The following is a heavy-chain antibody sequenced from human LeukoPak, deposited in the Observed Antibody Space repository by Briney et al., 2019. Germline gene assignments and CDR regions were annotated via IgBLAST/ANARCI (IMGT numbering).Heavy chain of an antibody. J-gene: IGHJ6*04. CDR2: IYYSGST. CDR1: GGSISSSSYY. V-gene: IGHV4-39*01. CDR3: ARGGVTPAPFDL. D-gene: IGHD4-23*01. Sequence: SETLSLTCTVSGGSISSSSYYWGWIRQPPGKGLEWIGSIYYSGSTYYNPSLKSRVTISVDTSKNQFSLKLSSVTAADTAVYYCARGGVTPAPFDLWGKGTTVTVSS.